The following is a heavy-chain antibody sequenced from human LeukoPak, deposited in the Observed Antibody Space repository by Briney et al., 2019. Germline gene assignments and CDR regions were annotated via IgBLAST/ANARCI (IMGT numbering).Heavy chain of an antibody. D-gene: IGHD6-13*01. CDR2: IYHSGTT. CDR1: SVSISSYY. CDR3: ARGYGSSWYFNWFDP. J-gene: IGHJ5*02. Sequence: SETLSLTCTVSSVSISSYYWGWIRHPPGKGLEWIGSIYHSGTTYYNPSLKSLVTISVDTSKNQLSLKLTSVAAADTAVYYCARGYGSSWYFNWFDPWGQGTLVTVSS. V-gene: IGHV4-38-2*02.